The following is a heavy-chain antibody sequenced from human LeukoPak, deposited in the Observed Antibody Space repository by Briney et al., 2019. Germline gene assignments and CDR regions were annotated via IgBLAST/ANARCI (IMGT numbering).Heavy chain of an antibody. CDR3: AREWQGGIAAAGTRIEGDY. V-gene: IGHV3-48*04. Sequence: HPGGSLRLSCAASGFTFSSYSMNWVRQAPGKGLEWVSYISSSSSTIYYADSVKGRFTISRDNAENSLFLQMNSLRVEDTAVYYCAREWQGGIAAAGTRIEGDYWGQGTLVAVSS. J-gene: IGHJ4*02. D-gene: IGHD6-13*01. CDR2: ISSSSSTI. CDR1: GFTFSSYS.